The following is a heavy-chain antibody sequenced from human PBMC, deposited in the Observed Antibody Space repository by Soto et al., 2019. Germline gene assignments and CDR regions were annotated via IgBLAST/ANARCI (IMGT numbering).Heavy chain of an antibody. V-gene: IGHV3-7*05. CDR1: GFTFSSYW. Sequence: GGFLRLSCAASGFTFSSYWMSWVRQAPGKGLEWVANIKQDGSEKYYVDSVKGRFTISRDNAKNSLYLQMNSLRAEDTAVYYCARRRYYDFWSGFNWFDPWGQGTLVTVSS. CDR2: IKQDGSEK. D-gene: IGHD3-3*01. CDR3: ARRRYYDFWSGFNWFDP. J-gene: IGHJ5*02.